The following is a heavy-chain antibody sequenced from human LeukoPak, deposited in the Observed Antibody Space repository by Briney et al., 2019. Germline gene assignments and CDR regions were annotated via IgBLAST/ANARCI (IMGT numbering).Heavy chain of an antibody. Sequence: MTSETLSLTCTVSGGSISNYYWSWIRQPPGKRLEWVGYIYYSGSTNYNPSLKSRVTTSVDTSKNQFSLKLSSVTIADTAVYYCARGRGSGYDLPFDYWAQGSLVTVSS. D-gene: IGHD5-12*01. V-gene: IGHV4-59*01. CDR1: GGSISNYY. CDR2: IYYSGST. J-gene: IGHJ4*02. CDR3: ARGRGSGYDLPFDY.